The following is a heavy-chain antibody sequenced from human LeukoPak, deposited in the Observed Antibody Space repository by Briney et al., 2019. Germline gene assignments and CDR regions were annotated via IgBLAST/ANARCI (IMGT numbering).Heavy chain of an antibody. Sequence: SETLSLTCTVSGGSLSSYYWSWIRQPPGTGLEWIGYIYYSGSTNYNPSLKSRVTISVDTSKNQFSLKLSSVTAADTAVYYCARGGTTVTEIRFDPWGQGTLVTVSS. CDR2: IYYSGST. V-gene: IGHV4-59*01. CDR1: GGSLSSYY. J-gene: IGHJ5*02. CDR3: ARGGTTVTEIRFDP. D-gene: IGHD4-11*01.